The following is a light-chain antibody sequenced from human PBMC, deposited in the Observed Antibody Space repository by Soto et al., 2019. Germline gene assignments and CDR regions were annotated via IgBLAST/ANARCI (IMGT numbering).Light chain of an antibody. CDR1: QSLTSRY. CDR2: GAS. Sequence: EIVLTQSPGTLSLSPGERATLSCRTSQSLTSRYLAWYQQKPGQAPRLLNYGASNRATGIPDRFSGSGSGTHCTLTISRLEPEDFAVYYCQQYGPSLPMYAFGQGTKLVIK. V-gene: IGKV3-20*01. CDR3: QQYGPSLPMYA. J-gene: IGKJ2*01.